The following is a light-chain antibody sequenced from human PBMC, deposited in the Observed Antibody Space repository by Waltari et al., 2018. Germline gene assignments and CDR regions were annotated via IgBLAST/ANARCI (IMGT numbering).Light chain of an antibody. Sequence: QSALTQPASVSGSPGQSITISCTGTSSDVGSYNLVSWYQQHPGKAPKLKVYEVTKRPSGVSNRFSVSKSGNSASLTISGLQAEDEADYYCCSYAGSSTLVFGGGTKVTVL. J-gene: IGLJ3*02. V-gene: IGLV2-23*02. CDR1: SSDVGSYNL. CDR3: CSYAGSSTLV. CDR2: EVT.